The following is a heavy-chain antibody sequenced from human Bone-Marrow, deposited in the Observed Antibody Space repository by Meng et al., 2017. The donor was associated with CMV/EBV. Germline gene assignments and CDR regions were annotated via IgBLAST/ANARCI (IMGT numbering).Heavy chain of an antibody. CDR2: IRYDGSDK. CDR1: GFIFGSFD. J-gene: IGHJ5*02. V-gene: IGHV3-30*02. Sequence: GESLKISCAASGFIFGSFDMHWVRQAPDKGLEWVAFIRYDGSDKYYLDSLKGRFTISRDNSKNTLYMEMKTLRPEDTAVYHCAKARVVGWVTSGWYFDWFDAWGQGTPVTVSS. CDR3: AKARVVGWVTSGWYFDWFDA. D-gene: IGHD6-19*01.